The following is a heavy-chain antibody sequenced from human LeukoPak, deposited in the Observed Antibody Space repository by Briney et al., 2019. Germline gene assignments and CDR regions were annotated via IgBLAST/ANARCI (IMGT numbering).Heavy chain of an antibody. Sequence: SETLSLTCTVSGGSISSYYWSWIRQPAGKGLEWIGRIYTSGSTNYNPSLKSRVTMSVDTSKNQFSLKLSSVTAADTAVYYCARDVGVVPAATENYFDYWGQGTLVTVSS. J-gene: IGHJ4*02. CDR2: IYTSGST. D-gene: IGHD2-2*01. CDR3: ARDVGVVPAATENYFDY. CDR1: GGSISSYY. V-gene: IGHV4-4*07.